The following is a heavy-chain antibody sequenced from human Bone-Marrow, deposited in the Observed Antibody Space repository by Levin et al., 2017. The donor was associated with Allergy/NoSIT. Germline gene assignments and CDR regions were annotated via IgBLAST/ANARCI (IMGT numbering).Heavy chain of an antibody. CDR1: GFTFSDSY. Sequence: LSLTCAASGFTFSDSYMSWIRQAPGKGLEWVSYISSSSSYTNYADSVKGRFTISRDNAKNSLYLQMNSLRAEDTAVYYCARTYSSGWYEFYFDYWGQGTLVTVSS. CDR3: ARTYSSGWYEFYFDY. J-gene: IGHJ4*02. D-gene: IGHD6-19*01. CDR2: ISSSSSYT. V-gene: IGHV3-11*03.